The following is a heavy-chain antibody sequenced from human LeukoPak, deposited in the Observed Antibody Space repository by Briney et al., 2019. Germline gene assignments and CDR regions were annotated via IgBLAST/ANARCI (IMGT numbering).Heavy chain of an antibody. Sequence: GGSLRLSCTVSGFTFGDYEMTWVRQAPGKGLEWVGFIRTKANGGTPEYAASVKGRFTISRNDFTSIGFLQMNSLTTEDTAVYYCTRRISFTGSDYWGQGTLVSVSS. CDR1: GFTFGDYE. J-gene: IGHJ4*02. CDR3: TRRISFTGSDY. V-gene: IGHV3-49*04. CDR2: IRTKANGGTP. D-gene: IGHD2/OR15-2a*01.